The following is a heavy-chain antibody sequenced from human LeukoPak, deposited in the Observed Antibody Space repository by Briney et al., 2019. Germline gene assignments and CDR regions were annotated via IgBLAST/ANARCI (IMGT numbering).Heavy chain of an antibody. Sequence: GGSLRLSCAASGFIFSNYGMHWVRQAPGKGLEWVAVISYDGVKQYYADSVKGRFIISRDNSKNTLYLQMNSLRVEDTAVYYCVRSSGYYDFWGQGTPVTVSS. J-gene: IGHJ4*02. CDR2: ISYDGVKQ. D-gene: IGHD3-22*01. CDR1: GFIFSNYG. CDR3: VRSSGYYDF. V-gene: IGHV3-30*03.